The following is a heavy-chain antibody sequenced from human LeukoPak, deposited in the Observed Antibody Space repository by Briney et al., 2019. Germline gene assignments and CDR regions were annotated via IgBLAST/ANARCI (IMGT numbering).Heavy chain of an antibody. CDR3: AKDPMVRGATYDY. V-gene: IGHV3-23*01. Sequence: GGSLRLSCAASGFTFRTYAMTWVRQAPGKGLEWVSAIGPSGRSTYYADSVRGRFTISRDNSKNTLYLQMNSLRAEDTVIYYCAKDPMVRGATYDYWGQGTLVTVSS. J-gene: IGHJ4*02. CDR2: IGPSGRST. CDR1: GFTFRTYA. D-gene: IGHD3-10*01.